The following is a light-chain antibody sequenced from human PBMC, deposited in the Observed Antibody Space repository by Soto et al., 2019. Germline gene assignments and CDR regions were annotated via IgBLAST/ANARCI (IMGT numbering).Light chain of an antibody. J-gene: IGLJ1*01. CDR1: SSDVGGSDF. Sequence: QSALTQPASVSGSPGQSITISCTGTSSDVGGSDFVAWYQQHTGKAPKLMIYEVSHRPSGVSNRFSGSQSGNTASLTISGLQADDEADYYCSSSTRRSTRYVFGTGTKLTVL. V-gene: IGLV2-14*01. CDR3: SSSTRRSTRYV. CDR2: EVS.